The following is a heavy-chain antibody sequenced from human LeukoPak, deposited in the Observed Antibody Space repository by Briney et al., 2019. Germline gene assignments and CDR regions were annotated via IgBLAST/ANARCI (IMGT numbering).Heavy chain of an antibody. CDR1: GFSFSDHY. CDR2: ITSSGRST. V-gene: IGHV3-11*01. Sequence: GGSLRLSCTASGFSFSDHYMTWMRHAPGRGLEWISYITSSGRSTDYADSVKGRFIISRDNAMNSMFLQMSSLRVDDTAVYYCTRDPDYGDPDWGQGTLVTVSS. J-gene: IGHJ4*02. D-gene: IGHD2-21*01. CDR3: TRDPDYGDPD.